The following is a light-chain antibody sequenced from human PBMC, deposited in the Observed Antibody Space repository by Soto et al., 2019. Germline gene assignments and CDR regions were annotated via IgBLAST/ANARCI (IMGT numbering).Light chain of an antibody. Sequence: QSALTQPRSVSGSPGQSVTVSCTGTSSDVGRFNYVSWYQQHPGKAPKLMIFDVTKRPSGVPDRFSGSKSGNTASLTISGLQAEDEADYYCCSYAGSYTFAFGGGTKVTVL. CDR3: CSYAGSYTFA. CDR2: DVT. CDR1: SSDVGRFNY. V-gene: IGLV2-11*01. J-gene: IGLJ2*01.